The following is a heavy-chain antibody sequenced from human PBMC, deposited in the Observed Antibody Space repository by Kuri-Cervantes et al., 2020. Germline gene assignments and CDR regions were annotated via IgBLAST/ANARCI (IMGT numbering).Heavy chain of an antibody. CDR1: GGSISSSSYY. CDR3: ARAHYDSSGYYYASFDY. CDR2: IYYSGST. V-gene: IGHV4-39*01. J-gene: IGHJ4*02. Sequence: GSLRLSCTVSGGSISSSSYYWGWIRQPPGKGLGWIGSIYYSGSTYYNPSLKSRVTISVDTSKNQFSLKLSSVTAADTAVYYCARAHYDSSGYYYASFDYWGQGTLVTVSS. D-gene: IGHD3-22*01.